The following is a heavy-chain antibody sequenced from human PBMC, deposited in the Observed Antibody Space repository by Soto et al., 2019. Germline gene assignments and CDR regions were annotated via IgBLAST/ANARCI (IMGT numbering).Heavy chain of an antibody. CDR3: ARDQYSGSFLY. J-gene: IGHJ4*02. Sequence: QVHLVQSGAEVKKAGASVKVSCKASGYTFTGYYMHWVRQVPGQGVEWMGWIIPSSGSTNYAQKFQGRVTMTRDTSIATAYVELSRLTSDDTAVYYCARDQYSGSFLYWGQGTLVTVSS. CDR1: GYTFTGYY. D-gene: IGHD1-26*01. CDR2: IIPSSGST. V-gene: IGHV1-2*02.